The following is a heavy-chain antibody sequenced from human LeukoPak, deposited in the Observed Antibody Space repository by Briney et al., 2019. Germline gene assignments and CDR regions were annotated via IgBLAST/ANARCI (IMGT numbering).Heavy chain of an antibody. V-gene: IGHV1-2*02. D-gene: IGHD3-10*01. J-gene: IGHJ6*04. CDR2: INPNSGGT. Sequence: ASVKVSCKASGYTFTGYYMHWVRQAPGQGLEWMGWINPNSGGTNYAQKFQGRVTMTRDTSISTAYMELSRLRSDDTAVYYCARDSAYYGGGDVWGKGTTVTVSS. CDR1: GYTFTGYY. CDR3: ARDSAYYGGGDV.